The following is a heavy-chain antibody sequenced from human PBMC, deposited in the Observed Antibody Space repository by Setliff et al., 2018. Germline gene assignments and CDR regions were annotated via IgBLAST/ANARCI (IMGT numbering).Heavy chain of an antibody. J-gene: IGHJ5*02. Sequence: SETLSLTCTVSGGSISSGSYYWSWIRQPAGKGLEWIGRIYSSGSTKYNPSLKSRVTISVDTSKNQFSLKLSSVTAADTAVYYCAKTELGLTGTKNWFDPWGQGTLVTVSS. D-gene: IGHD1-7*01. CDR1: GGSISSGSYY. V-gene: IGHV4-61*02. CDR2: IYSSGST. CDR3: AKTELGLTGTKNWFDP.